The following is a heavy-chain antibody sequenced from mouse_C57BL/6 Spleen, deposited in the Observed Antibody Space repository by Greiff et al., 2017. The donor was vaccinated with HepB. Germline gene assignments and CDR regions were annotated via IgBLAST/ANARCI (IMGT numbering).Heavy chain of an antibody. Sequence: QVQLQQPGAELVKPGASVKMSCKASGYTFTSYWITWVKQRPGQGLEWIGDIYPGSGSTNYNEKFKSKATLTVDTSSSTAYMQLSSLTSEDSAVYYCARTRRSPYYFDYWGQGTTLTVSS. D-gene: IGHD1-1*01. J-gene: IGHJ2*01. V-gene: IGHV1-55*01. CDR2: IYPGSGST. CDR3: ARTRRSPYYFDY. CDR1: GYTFTSYW.